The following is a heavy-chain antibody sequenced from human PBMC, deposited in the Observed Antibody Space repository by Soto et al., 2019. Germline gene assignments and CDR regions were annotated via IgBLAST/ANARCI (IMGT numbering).Heavy chain of an antibody. CDR1: GYSFTTYG. CDR2: ISGYNGNT. V-gene: IGHV1-18*01. CDR3: ARVRRAGIDFDY. D-gene: IGHD6-19*01. Sequence: QVQLVQSGPEVKKPGASVKVSCKASGYSFTTYGINWVRQAPGQGLEWMGWISGYNGNTNYAQKLQGRVTMTTDTSTSTGYMELRSLSSDDTAAYYCARVRRAGIDFDYWGQGTLVTVSS. J-gene: IGHJ4*02.